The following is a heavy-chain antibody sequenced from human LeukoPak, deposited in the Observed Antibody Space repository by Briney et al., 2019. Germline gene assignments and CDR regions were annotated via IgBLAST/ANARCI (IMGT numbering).Heavy chain of an antibody. Sequence: PGGSLRLSCAASGFTFSSYWMHWVRQAPGKGLVWVSHINSDGSSTSYADSVKGRFTISRDNAKNTLYLQMNSLRAEDTAVYYCARGDYYDSSGCKTWGQGTLVTVSS. CDR2: INSDGSST. J-gene: IGHJ5*02. CDR1: GFTFSSYW. CDR3: ARGDYYDSSGCKT. D-gene: IGHD3-22*01. V-gene: IGHV3-74*01.